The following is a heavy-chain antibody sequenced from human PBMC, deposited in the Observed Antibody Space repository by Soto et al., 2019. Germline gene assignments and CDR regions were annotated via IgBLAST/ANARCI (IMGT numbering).Heavy chain of an antibody. CDR2: ISYDGSNK. CDR3: AKDQGDWLPCRWTCFDY. D-gene: IGHD3-9*01. V-gene: IGHV3-30*18. J-gene: IGHJ4*02. CDR1: GFTFSSYG. Sequence: QVQLVESGGGVVQPGRSLRLSCAASGFTFSSYGMHWVRQAPGKGLEWVAVISYDGSNKYYADSVKGRFTISRDNSKNTLYLQMNSLRAEDTAVYYCAKDQGDWLPCRWTCFDYWGQGTLVTVSS.